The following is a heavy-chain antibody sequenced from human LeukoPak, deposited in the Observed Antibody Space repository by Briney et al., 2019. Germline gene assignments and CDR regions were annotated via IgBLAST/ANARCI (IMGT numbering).Heavy chain of an antibody. V-gene: IGHV3-23*01. Sequence: GGSLRLSCAASGFTFSSYAMSWVRQAPGKGLEWVSAISGSGGSTYYADSVKGRFTISRDNSKNTLYLQMNSLRAEDTAVYYCAKCRSQVVTLNWFDPWGQGTLVTVSS. J-gene: IGHJ5*02. CDR2: ISGSGGST. CDR3: AKCRSQVVTLNWFDP. D-gene: IGHD4-23*01. CDR1: GFTFSSYA.